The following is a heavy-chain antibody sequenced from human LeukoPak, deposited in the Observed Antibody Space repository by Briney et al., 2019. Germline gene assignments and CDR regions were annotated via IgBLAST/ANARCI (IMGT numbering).Heavy chain of an antibody. J-gene: IGHJ4*02. V-gene: IGHV3-7*03. Sequence: PGGSLRLSCAASGFTFSSYWMTWVRQAPGKGLEWVANIKQDGSEKYYVDSVKGRFTISRDNAKNSLYLQMNSLKTEDTAVYYCTTVGGYYGSGSYPTYYFDYWGQGTLVTVSS. CDR3: TTVGGYYGSGSYPTYYFDY. CDR2: IKQDGSEK. D-gene: IGHD3-10*01. CDR1: GFTFSSYW.